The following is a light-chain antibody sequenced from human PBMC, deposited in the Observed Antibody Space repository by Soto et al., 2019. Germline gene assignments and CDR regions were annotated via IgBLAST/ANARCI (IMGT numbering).Light chain of an antibody. CDR2: GAS. J-gene: IGKJ3*01. V-gene: IGKV3-20*01. CDR1: QSVSSTY. CDR3: QQFGTIPFT. Sequence: EIVLTQSPGTLSLSPGERATLSCRASQSVSSTYLGWYQQKPGQAPRLLISGASNRATGIPDRFSGSVSGTDFTLTITRLAPEDFAVYYCQQFGTIPFTFGPGTKVDV.